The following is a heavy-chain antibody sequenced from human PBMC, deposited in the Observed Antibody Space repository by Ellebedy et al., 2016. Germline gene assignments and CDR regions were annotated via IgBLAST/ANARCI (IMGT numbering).Heavy chain of an antibody. Sequence: SETLSLXCTVSGGSVRSSSYYWDWIRQPPGKGLEWIGSMYYRGSTNYNPSLKSRVTISVDTSKNQFSLKLTSVTAADTAVYHCASRPNWYFDLWGRGTLVTVSS. CDR3: ASRPNWYFDL. V-gene: IGHV4-39*01. CDR1: GGSVRSSSYY. CDR2: MYYRGST. J-gene: IGHJ2*01.